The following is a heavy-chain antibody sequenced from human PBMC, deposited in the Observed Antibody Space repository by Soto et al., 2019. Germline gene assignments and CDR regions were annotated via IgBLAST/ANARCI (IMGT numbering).Heavy chain of an antibody. J-gene: IGHJ6*03. CDR3: VRRRDYLDV. CDR2: IGTSTGTI. V-gene: IGHV3-11*01. CDR1: GFSFSDYY. Sequence: ESGGDLVKPGGSLRLSCAASGFSFSDYYMSWVRQAPGKGLEWILYIGTSTGTIYYVDSVKGRFTISSDSANNSLYLQMKSLRVEDTAVYYCVRRRDYLDVWGKGTTVTVSS.